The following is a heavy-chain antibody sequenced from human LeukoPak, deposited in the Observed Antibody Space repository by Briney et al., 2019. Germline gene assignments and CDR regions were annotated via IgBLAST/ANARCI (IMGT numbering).Heavy chain of an antibody. CDR1: GFTFSAYA. J-gene: IGHJ4*02. CDR2: INTSGDKT. Sequence: GSLRLSCSSSGFTFSAYAIRLVRQAPGKGPEYVSLINTSGDKTYYADSVKGRFTISRDNSKNAVSLQMSSLRDEDTAMYYCVKDFYKGDTSTWYYFDYWGQGTLVTVSS. CDR3: VKDFYKGDTSTWYYFDY. V-gene: IGHV3-64D*06. D-gene: IGHD6-13*01.